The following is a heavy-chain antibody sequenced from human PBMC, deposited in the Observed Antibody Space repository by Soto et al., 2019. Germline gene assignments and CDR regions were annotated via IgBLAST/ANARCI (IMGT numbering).Heavy chain of an antibody. CDR3: ARDVGATNTGFDY. CDR1: GVSISGGYYY. J-gene: IGHJ4*02. V-gene: IGHV4-30-4*01. CDR2: IYYSGST. Sequence: SETLSLTCTFSGVSISGGYYYLSWIRQPPGKGLEWTGYIYYSGSTYYNPSLKSRVTISVDTSKNQFPLKLSSVTAADTAVYYCARDVGATNTGFDYWGQGTLVTVSS. D-gene: IGHD1-26*01.